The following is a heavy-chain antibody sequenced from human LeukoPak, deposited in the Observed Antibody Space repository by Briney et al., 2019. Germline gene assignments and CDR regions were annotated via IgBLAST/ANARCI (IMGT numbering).Heavy chain of an antibody. V-gene: IGHV4-39*01. CDR2: IYYFGGA. CDR1: GGSITASPFY. J-gene: IGHJ4*02. D-gene: IGHD3-10*01. CDR3: ATHKEGSYFES. Sequence: SETLSLTCSVSGGSITASPFYWGWIRPSPETGLEWIGSIYYFGGAYYRPSLIDRATISIDTSKNQIPLKLTSMTATDTAVYYCATHKEGSYFESWGQGTLATVSS.